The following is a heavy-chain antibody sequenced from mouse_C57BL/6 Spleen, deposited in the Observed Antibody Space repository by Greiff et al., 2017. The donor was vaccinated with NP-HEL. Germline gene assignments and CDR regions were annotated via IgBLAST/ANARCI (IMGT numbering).Heavy chain of an antibody. CDR3: SRGNRYYAMDY. D-gene: IGHD2-1*01. CDR2: IHPNSGST. Sequence: QVQLQQPGAELVKPGASVKLSCKASGYTFTSYWMHWVKQRPGQGLEWIGMIHPNSGSTNYNEKFKSKATLTVDKSSSTAYMQLSSLTSEDSAVYYWSRGNRYYAMDYWGQGTSVTVSS. CDR1: GYTFTSYW. V-gene: IGHV1-64*01. J-gene: IGHJ4*01.